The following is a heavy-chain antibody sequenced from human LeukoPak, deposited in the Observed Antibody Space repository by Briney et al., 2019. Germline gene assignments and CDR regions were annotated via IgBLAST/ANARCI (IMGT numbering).Heavy chain of an antibody. CDR1: GGSISSGGYY. CDR3: ARDGGYGSGTYYFDY. V-gene: IGHV4-31*03. D-gene: IGHD3-10*01. J-gene: IGHJ4*02. Sequence: SETLSLTCTVSGGSISSGGYYWSWIRQHPGKGLEWIGYIYYSGSTPYNPSLKSRVTISVDTSKNQFSLKLSSVTAADTAVYYCARDGGYGSGTYYFDYWGQGTLVTVSS. CDR2: IYYSGST.